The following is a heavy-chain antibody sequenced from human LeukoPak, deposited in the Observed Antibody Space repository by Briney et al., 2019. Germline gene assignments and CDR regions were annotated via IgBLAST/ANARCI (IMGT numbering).Heavy chain of an antibody. J-gene: IGHJ4*02. Sequence: SETLSLTCTVSGGSISSYYWSWIRQPPGKGLEWIGYIYYSGSTNYNPSLKSRVTISVYTSKNQFSLKLSSVTAADTAVYYCARADYDSSGYVPDYWGQGTLVTVSS. CDR2: IYYSGST. CDR1: GGSISSYY. D-gene: IGHD3-22*01. CDR3: ARADYDSSGYVPDY. V-gene: IGHV4-59*01.